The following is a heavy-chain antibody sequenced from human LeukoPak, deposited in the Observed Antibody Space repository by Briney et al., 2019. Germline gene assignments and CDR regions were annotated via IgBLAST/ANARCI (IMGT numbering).Heavy chain of an antibody. J-gene: IGHJ5*02. CDR2: IYYSGST. CDR1: GGSISSYY. D-gene: IGHD5-12*01. V-gene: IGHV4-59*01. Sequence: SETLSLTCTVSGGSISSYYWSWIRQPPGKGLKWIGYIYYSGSTNYNPSLKSRVTISVDTSKNQFSLKLSSVTAADTAVYYCARGSGGYSNWFDPWGQGTLVTVSS. CDR3: ARGSGGYSNWFDP.